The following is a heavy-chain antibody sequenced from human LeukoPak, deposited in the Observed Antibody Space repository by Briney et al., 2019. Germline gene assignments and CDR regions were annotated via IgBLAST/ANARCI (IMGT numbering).Heavy chain of an antibody. J-gene: IGHJ5*02. CDR3: STIRSIAAGGTRFDP. Sequence: GGSLRLSCEAPGFTFSRCEMNSVRQAPGKGLEWVSHIGNSGSSIYYADSVKGRFTISRDNAKNSLYLQMNSLSAEDTAVYSSSTIRSIAAGGTRFDPWGQGTLVTVSS. V-gene: IGHV3-48*03. CDR1: GFTFSRCE. D-gene: IGHD6-13*01. CDR2: IGNSGSSI.